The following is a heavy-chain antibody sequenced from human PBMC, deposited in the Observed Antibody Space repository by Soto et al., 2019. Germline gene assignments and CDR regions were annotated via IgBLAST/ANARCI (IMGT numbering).Heavy chain of an antibody. V-gene: IGHV4-39*01. J-gene: IGHJ6*02. CDR1: VGSVSISSYS. D-gene: IGHD5-12*01. CDR3: ARHPAITAKSLYGMDV. Sequence: AETLSLTCSVSVGSVSISSYSWGWIRQPPEKGLEWIGTMYYSGNTYYNPSLKSRVTISVDTSKDQFSLKLTSVTAADTAVYYCARHPAITAKSLYGMDVWGHGTTVTVSS. CDR2: MYYSGNT.